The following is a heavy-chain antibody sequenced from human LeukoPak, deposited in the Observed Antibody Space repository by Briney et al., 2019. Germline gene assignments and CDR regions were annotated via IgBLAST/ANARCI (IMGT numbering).Heavy chain of an antibody. V-gene: IGHV1-2*02. CDR2: INPNSGGT. CDR1: GYIFIGYY. D-gene: IGHD3-10*01. Sequence: GASVKVSCKASGYIFIGYYMHWVRQAPGQGLEWMGWINPNSGGTNYAQKLQGRVTMTTDTSTSTAYMELRSLRSDDTAVYYCARVGPTYYGSGSPTKNWFDPWGQGTLVTVSS. J-gene: IGHJ5*02. CDR3: ARVGPTYYGSGSPTKNWFDP.